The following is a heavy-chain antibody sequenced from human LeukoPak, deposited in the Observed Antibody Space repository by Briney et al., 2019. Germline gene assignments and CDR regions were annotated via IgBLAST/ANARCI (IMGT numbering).Heavy chain of an antibody. CDR3: TKEGGDMVLGVINFYFDF. J-gene: IGHJ4*02. CDR1: GFTVSSNY. V-gene: IGHV3-23*01. D-gene: IGHD3-10*01. Sequence: EAGGSVRLSCAASGFTVSSNYMNWVRQAPGKGLEWVSVITSSGGSTYYADSVKGRFSISRDNSKNTLYLQMTSLRAEDTAVYYCTKEGGDMVLGVINFYFDFWGQGTLASVSS. CDR2: ITSSGGST.